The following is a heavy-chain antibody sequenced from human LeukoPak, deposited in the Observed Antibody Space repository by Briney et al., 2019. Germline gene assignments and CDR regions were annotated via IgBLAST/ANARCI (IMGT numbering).Heavy chain of an antibody. CDR3: ARARWFGEFYFDY. V-gene: IGHV3-48*04. D-gene: IGHD3-10*01. Sequence: GGSLRLSCAASGFTLSSHSMNWVRQAPGKGLEWVSYISSSGSTIYYADSVKGRFTISRDNAKNSLYLQMNSLRAEDTAVYYCARARWFGEFYFDYWGQGTLVTVSS. J-gene: IGHJ4*02. CDR1: GFTLSSHS. CDR2: ISSSGSTI.